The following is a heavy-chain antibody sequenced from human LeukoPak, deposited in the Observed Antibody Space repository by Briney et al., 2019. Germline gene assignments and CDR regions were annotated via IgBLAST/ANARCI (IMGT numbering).Heavy chain of an antibody. CDR1: GYTFTSYG. CDR3: ARVVGGLRYFDWSGSYMDV. V-gene: IGHV1-18*01. D-gene: IGHD3-9*01. CDR2: ISAYNGNT. J-gene: IGHJ6*03. Sequence: GASVKVSCKASGYTFTSYGISWVRQAPGQGLEWMGWISAYNGNTNYAQKLQGRVTMTTDTSTSTAYMELRSLRSDDTAVYYCARVVGGLRYFDWSGSYMDVWGKGTTVTVSS.